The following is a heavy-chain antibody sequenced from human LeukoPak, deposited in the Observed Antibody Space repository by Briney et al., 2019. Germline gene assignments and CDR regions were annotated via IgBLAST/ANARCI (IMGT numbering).Heavy chain of an antibody. Sequence: PSETLSLTCAVYGGSFSGYYWSWIRQPPGKGLEWIGEINHSGSTNYNPSLKSRVAISVDKSKNQFSLKLSSVTAADTAVYYCARGDSSGYLYYFDYWGQGTLVTVSS. CDR3: ARGDSSGYLYYFDY. CDR2: INHSGST. J-gene: IGHJ4*02. D-gene: IGHD3-22*01. V-gene: IGHV4-34*01. CDR1: GGSFSGYY.